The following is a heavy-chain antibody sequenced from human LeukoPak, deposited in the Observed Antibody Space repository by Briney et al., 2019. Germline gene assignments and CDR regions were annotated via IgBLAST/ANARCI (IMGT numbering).Heavy chain of an antibody. CDR2: IDPSGVST. CDR1: GYTFTSYY. V-gene: IGHV1-46*01. Sequence: GASVKVSCKASGYTFTSYYMHWVRQAPGQGLEWMGIIDPSGVSTTYAQKFQGRVTMTRDMSTSTAYMELRSLRSDDTAVYYCARSRGYDSSGYYSVDYFDYWGQGTLVTVSS. D-gene: IGHD3-22*01. J-gene: IGHJ4*02. CDR3: ARSRGYDSSGYYSVDYFDY.